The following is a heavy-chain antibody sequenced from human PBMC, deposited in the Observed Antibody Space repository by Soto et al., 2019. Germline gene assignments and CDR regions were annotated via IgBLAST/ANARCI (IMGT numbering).Heavy chain of an antibody. Sequence: QVQLQESGPGLVRPSQTLSLTCTVSGGSISTDHYHWTWIRQAPGNGLAWIGYIHYSRSVKFIPSLQSRVSMSVDTSKNLFSLRLSSVTAADTAVYFCAREDDGGDRDYYGLDVWGQGNTVTVSS. V-gene: IGHV4-30-4*01. D-gene: IGHD2-21*02. CDR2: IHYSRSV. CDR1: GGSISTDHYH. CDR3: AREDDGGDRDYYGLDV. J-gene: IGHJ6*02.